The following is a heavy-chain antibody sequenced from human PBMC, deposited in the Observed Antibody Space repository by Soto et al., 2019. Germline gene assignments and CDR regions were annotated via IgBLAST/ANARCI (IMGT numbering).Heavy chain of an antibody. CDR1: GFPFSSYW. CDR2: ISGDGVTT. CDR3: AREYYGLLTGYYTDY. V-gene: IGHV3-74*01. J-gene: IGHJ4*02. Sequence: EVQLVESGGDLVQRGGSLRLSCAASGFPFSSYWMHWVRHTPGKGLDWVARISGDGVTTYYADSVTGRFTLSRDNAKNTLSLQISGLRAEDTAVYYCAREYYGLLTGYYTDYWGQGTLVSVSS. D-gene: IGHD3-9*01.